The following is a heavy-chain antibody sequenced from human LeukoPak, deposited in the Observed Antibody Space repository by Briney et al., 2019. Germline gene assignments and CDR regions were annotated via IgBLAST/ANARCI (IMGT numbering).Heavy chain of an antibody. J-gene: IGHJ6*03. CDR3: ASFEYSSSSTYYYMDV. D-gene: IGHD6-6*01. V-gene: IGHV4-30-4*07. Sequence: SETLSLTCAVSGGSISSGGYSWSWIRQPPGKGLEWIGYIYYSGSTYYNPSLKSRVTISVDTSKNQFSLKLSSVTAADTAVYYCASFEYSSSSTYYYMDVWGKGTTVTVSS. CDR1: GGSISSGGYS. CDR2: IYYSGST.